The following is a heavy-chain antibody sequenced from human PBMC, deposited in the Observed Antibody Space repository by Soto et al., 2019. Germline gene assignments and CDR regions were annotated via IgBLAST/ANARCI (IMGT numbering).Heavy chain of an antibody. CDR3: TTSEPVAVNYYYGMDV. J-gene: IGHJ6*02. V-gene: IGHV3-15*01. CDR2: IKSKTDGGTT. D-gene: IGHD6-19*01. CDR1: GFTFSNAW. Sequence: PGGSLRLSCAASGFTFSNAWMSWVRQAPGKGLEWVGRIKSKTDGGTTDYAAPVKGRFTISRDDSKNTLYLQMNSLKTEDTAVYYCTTSEPVAVNYYYGMDVGGQGTTVTVSS.